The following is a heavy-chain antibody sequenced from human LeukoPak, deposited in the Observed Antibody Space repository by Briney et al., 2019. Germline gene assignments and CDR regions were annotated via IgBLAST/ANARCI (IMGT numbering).Heavy chain of an antibody. CDR2: VWYDGSNK. CDR3: ARDPSLRVTLDY. CDR1: RFNFNSNY. Sequence: GGSLRLSCVDSRFNFNSNYMNWVRQAPGKGLEWVAVVWYDGSNKYYADSVKGRFTISRDNSKNMLYLEMNSLRAEDTAVYYCARDPSLRVTLDYWGQGTLVTVSS. J-gene: IGHJ4*02. D-gene: IGHD5/OR15-5a*01. V-gene: IGHV3-33*08.